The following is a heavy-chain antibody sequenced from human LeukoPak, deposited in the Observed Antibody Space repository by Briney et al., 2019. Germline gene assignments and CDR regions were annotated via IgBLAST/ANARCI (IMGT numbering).Heavy chain of an antibody. D-gene: IGHD5-18*01. CDR2: INWNGGST. CDR3: ARRLYSYGLYYFDY. Sequence: GGSLRLSCAASGFTFDDYGMSWVRQAPGKGLEWVSGINWNGGSTGYADSVKGRFTISRDNAKNSLYLQMNSLRAEDTALYYCARRLYSYGLYYFDYWGQGTLVTVSS. J-gene: IGHJ4*02. V-gene: IGHV3-20*04. CDR1: GFTFDDYG.